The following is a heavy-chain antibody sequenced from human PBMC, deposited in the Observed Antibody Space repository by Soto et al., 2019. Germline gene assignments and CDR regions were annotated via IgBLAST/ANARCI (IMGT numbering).Heavy chain of an antibody. J-gene: IGHJ5*02. CDR3: ARRGTVYFARPGDWLDP. D-gene: IGHD3-9*01. CDR1: GASISSADYF. Sequence: QVQLQESGPGLVKPSQTLSLTCTVSGASISSADYFWSWIRQPPGQGLEWIGYIYYSGNIFYNPSLERRVTISVDTSKHQFSLKLTSVTAADTAVYYCARRGTVYFARPGDWLDPGGQGTLVTVSS. V-gene: IGHV4-30-4*01. CDR2: IYYSGNI.